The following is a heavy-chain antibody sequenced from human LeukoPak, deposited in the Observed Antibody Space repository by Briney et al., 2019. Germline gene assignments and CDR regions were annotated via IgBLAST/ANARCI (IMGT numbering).Heavy chain of an antibody. CDR1: GFTFSSYG. J-gene: IGHJ4*02. Sequence: GGSLRLSCAASGFTFSSYGMHWVRQAPGKGLEWVAFIRYDGSNKYYADSVKGRFTISRDNSKNTLYLQMNSLRAEDTAVYYCARYLGAPEAYWGQGTLVTVSS. CDR3: ARYLGAPEAY. V-gene: IGHV3-30*02. D-gene: IGHD1-26*01. CDR2: IRYDGSNK.